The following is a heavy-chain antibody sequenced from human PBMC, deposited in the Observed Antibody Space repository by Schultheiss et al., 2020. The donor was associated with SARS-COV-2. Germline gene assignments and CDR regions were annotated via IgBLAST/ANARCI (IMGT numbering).Heavy chain of an antibody. CDR2: INPNSGGT. V-gene: IGHV1-2*02. CDR3: ARVVPAAIGWFDP. Sequence: GGSLRLSCKASGYTFTGYYMHWVRQAPGQGLEWMGWINPNSGGTNYAQKFQGRVTMTRDTSISTAYMELSRLRSDDTAVYYCARVVPAAIGWFDPWGQGTLVTVSS. CDR1: GYTFTGYY. J-gene: IGHJ5*02. D-gene: IGHD2-2*01.